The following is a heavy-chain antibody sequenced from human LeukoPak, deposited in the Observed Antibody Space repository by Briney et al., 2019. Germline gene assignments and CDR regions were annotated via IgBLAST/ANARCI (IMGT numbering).Heavy chain of an antibody. J-gene: IGHJ4*02. V-gene: IGHV3-33*01. CDR2: IWYDGSNK. D-gene: IGHD3-16*01. CDR1: GFTFSSYG. CDR3: ARLGVRWSIDY. Sequence: PGRSLRLSCAASGFTFSSYGVLWVRQAPGKGLEWVAVIWYDGSNKYYAESVKGRFTISRDNSKNTLYLQMNSLRVEDTALYYCARLGVRWSIDYWGQGTLVSVSS.